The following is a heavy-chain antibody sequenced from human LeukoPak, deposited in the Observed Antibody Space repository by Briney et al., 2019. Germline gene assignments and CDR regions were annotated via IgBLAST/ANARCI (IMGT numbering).Heavy chain of an antibody. D-gene: IGHD2-21*02. J-gene: IGHJ4*02. V-gene: IGHV3-53*01. CDR3: ARGDSVVTAAY. CDR2: IYSGGST. CDR1: GFTVSRYY. Sequence: GGSLRLSCAASGFTVSRYYVSWARQAPGKGLEWVSVIYSGGSTYYADSVKGRFTISRDNSKNTLYLQMNSLRAEDTAVYYCARGDSVVTAAYWGQGTLVAVSS.